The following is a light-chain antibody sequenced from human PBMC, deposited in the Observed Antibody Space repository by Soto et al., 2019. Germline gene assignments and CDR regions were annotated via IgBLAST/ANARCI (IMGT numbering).Light chain of an antibody. CDR3: QSYDSNNYVV. Sequence: NFMLTQPHSVSESPGKTVTLSCTRTSGSIASTYVQWYQQRPGSAPTPVIFGGDQRPSGVSDRFSASIDSSSNSASLTIAGLQTEDEADYYCQSYDSNNYVVFGGGTKLTVL. CDR1: SGSIASTY. V-gene: IGLV6-57*04. J-gene: IGLJ2*01. CDR2: GGD.